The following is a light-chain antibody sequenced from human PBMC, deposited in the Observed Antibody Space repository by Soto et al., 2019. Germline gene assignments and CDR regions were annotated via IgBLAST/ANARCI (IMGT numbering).Light chain of an antibody. CDR2: DVT. Sequence: QSALTQPRSVSGSPGQSVTISCTGTSSDVGGYNYVSWYEQHPVKAPKLMIYDVTKRPSGVPDRFSGSKSGNTASLTISGXXAXXXADYYCCSYAGSYTWVFGTGTKVTVL. CDR3: CSYAGSYTWV. CDR1: SSDVGGYNY. J-gene: IGLJ1*01. V-gene: IGLV2-11*01.